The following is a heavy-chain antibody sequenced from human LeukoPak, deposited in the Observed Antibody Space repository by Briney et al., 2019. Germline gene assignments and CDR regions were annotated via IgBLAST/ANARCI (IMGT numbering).Heavy chain of an antibody. CDR2: ISGRGGGT. D-gene: IGHD2-21*02. Sequence: TGGSLRLSCAASEFTFSNYAMKWVRQAPGKGLEWVSAISGRGGGTYYAASVKGRFTISRDNSKNTLYLQMNSLRAEDTAVYFCVASSCGGDCYSGLDNWGQGTLVTVSS. CDR1: EFTFSNYA. V-gene: IGHV3-23*01. CDR3: VASSCGGDCYSGLDN. J-gene: IGHJ4*02.